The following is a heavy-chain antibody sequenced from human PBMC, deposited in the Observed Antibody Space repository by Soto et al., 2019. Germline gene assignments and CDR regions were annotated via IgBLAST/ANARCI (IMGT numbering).Heavy chain of an antibody. D-gene: IGHD4-17*01. CDR2: IYYSGTT. CDR1: GGSISSYY. J-gene: IGHJ4*02. Sequence: SETLSLTCTVSGGSISSYYWSWIRQPPGKGLEWIGYIYYSGTTHYSASLRSRVSISVDTSKNQFSLDLSSVTAADTAVYYCATMGTPVTGLYYFDYWGQGTLVTVSS. CDR3: ATMGTPVTGLYYFDY. V-gene: IGHV4-59*08.